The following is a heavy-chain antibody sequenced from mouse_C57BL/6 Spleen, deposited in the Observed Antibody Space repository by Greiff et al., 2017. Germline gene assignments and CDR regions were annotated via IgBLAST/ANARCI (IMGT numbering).Heavy chain of an antibody. V-gene: IGHV1-61*01. Sequence: QVQLQQPGAELVRPGSSVKLSCKASGYTFTSYWLDWVKQRPGQGLEWIGNIYPSDSETNYNQKFKDKATLTVDNSSSTAYMQLSSLTSEDSAVYYCARLCGDYDEGYWGQGTTLTVSS. CDR3: ARLCGDYDEGY. J-gene: IGHJ2*01. D-gene: IGHD2-4*01. CDR1: GYTFTSYW. CDR2: IYPSDSET.